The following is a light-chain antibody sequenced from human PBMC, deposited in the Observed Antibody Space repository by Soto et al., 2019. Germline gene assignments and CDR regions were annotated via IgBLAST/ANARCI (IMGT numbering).Light chain of an antibody. V-gene: IGKV1-39*01. CDR2: AAS. Sequence: MRLSRPPCELSAPQEPSVPIPCGASLPISNYLAWYQQKPGKIPNLLIYAASTLQAGVPSRFSGSGVGTDFTLTISSLQPEDFATYYCQQSYSTPWAFGQGTKVDI. CDR3: QQSYSTPWA. J-gene: IGKJ1*01. CDR1: LPISNY.